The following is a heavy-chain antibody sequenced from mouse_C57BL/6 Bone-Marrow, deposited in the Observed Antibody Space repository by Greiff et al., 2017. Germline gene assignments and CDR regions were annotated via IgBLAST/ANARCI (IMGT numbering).Heavy chain of an antibody. Sequence: VQLQQSGPELVKPGASVKISCKASGYTFTDYYMNWVKQSHGKSLEWIGDINPNYGGTSYNQKFKGKATLTVDKSSSTAYMELRSLTSEDSAVYYCAKGIYDYDEAMDYWGQGTSVTVSS. J-gene: IGHJ4*01. CDR2: INPNYGGT. V-gene: IGHV1-26*01. CDR3: AKGIYDYDEAMDY. D-gene: IGHD2-4*01. CDR1: GYTFTDYY.